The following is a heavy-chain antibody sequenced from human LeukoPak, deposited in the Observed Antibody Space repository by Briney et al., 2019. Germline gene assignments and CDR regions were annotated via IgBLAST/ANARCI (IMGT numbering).Heavy chain of an antibody. D-gene: IGHD2-2*01. CDR1: GFTFSSYS. CDR3: ARDIPADY. CDR2: MYSGGST. V-gene: IGHV3-53*01. J-gene: IGHJ4*02. Sequence: PGGSLRLSCAASGFTFSSYSMSWVRQARGKGLEWVSVMYSGGSTYYADSVKGRFTISRDNSKNTLYLQMNSLRAEDTAVYYCARDIPADYWGQGTLVTVSS.